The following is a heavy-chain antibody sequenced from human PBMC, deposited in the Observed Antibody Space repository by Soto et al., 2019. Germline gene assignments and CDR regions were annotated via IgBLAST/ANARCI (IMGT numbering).Heavy chain of an antibody. D-gene: IGHD6-19*01. CDR2: IIGGPANRA. CDR1: GFTFGDRA. CDR3: AKDKMEQWLVGGYFEN. V-gene: IGHV3-23*01. J-gene: IGHJ4*02. Sequence: EVQLLESGGGLVQPGGSLRLSCVASGFTFGDRAMGWVRQTPGRGLQWVAAIIGGPANRAYYTESVKGRFTISRDNSKSTLYLKMNSLRAGDTAVYYCAKDKMEQWLVGGYFENWGQGALVTVSS.